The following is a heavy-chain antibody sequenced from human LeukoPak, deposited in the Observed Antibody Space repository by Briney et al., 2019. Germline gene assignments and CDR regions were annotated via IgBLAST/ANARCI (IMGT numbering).Heavy chain of an antibody. J-gene: IGHJ4*02. CDR1: KFTFVNYA. V-gene: IGHV3-23*01. Sequence: PGGSLRLSCAASKFTFVNYAMSWVRQAPGKGLEWVSTISGSGDATYYADSVKGRFTISRDNSKSTLYLQMNSLRAEDTALYYCARAYYYDSGSYYGHFAYWGRGTLVTVSS. CDR2: ISGSGDAT. D-gene: IGHD3-10*01. CDR3: ARAYYYDSGSYYGHFAY.